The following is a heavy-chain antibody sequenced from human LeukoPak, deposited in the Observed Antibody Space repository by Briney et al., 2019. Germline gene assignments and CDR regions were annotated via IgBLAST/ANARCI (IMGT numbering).Heavy chain of an antibody. D-gene: IGHD2-15*01. Sequence: PGGSLRLSCAASGFTFSDYYMSWIRQAPGKGLEWVSYISSSGSPIYYADSVKGRFTISTDNAKNTLYLQMNSLRAEDTAVYYCACYVVVAATDYSWFDPWGQGTLVTVSS. CDR2: ISSSGSPI. J-gene: IGHJ5*02. V-gene: IGHV3-11*04. CDR1: GFTFSDYY. CDR3: ACYVVVAATDYSWFDP.